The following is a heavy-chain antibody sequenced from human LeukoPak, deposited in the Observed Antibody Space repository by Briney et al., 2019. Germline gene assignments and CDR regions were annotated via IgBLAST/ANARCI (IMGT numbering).Heavy chain of an antibody. V-gene: IGHV1-2*02. J-gene: IGHJ4*02. CDR2: VTPGSGAT. D-gene: IGHD3-16*01. CDR3: ARGAGSRTYRRYDL. CDR1: GYTFTDYN. Sequence: ASVKVSCKASGYTFTDYNIHWVRQASGQGLEWMGWVTPGSGATDYAQQFQGRVTLTRDTSISTGYMELNNLISDDTAVYYCARGAGSRTYRRYDLWGQGTLVTVSS.